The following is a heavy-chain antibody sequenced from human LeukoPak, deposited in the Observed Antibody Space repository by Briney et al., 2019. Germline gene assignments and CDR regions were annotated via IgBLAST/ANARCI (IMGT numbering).Heavy chain of an antibody. D-gene: IGHD1-26*01. CDR1: GGTFSSYA. CDR3: ARGGVGATVFTLNWFDP. CDR2: IIPIFGTA. J-gene: IGHJ5*02. V-gene: IGHV1-69*13. Sequence: VASVKVSCKASGGTFSSYAISWVRQAPGQGLEWMGGIIPIFGTANYAQKFQGRVTITADESTSTAYMELSSLRSEDTAVYYCARGGVGATVFTLNWFDPWGQGTLVTVSS.